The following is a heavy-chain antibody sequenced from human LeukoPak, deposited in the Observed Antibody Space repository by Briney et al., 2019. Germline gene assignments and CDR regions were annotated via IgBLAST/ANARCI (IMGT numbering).Heavy chain of an antibody. J-gene: IGHJ4*02. D-gene: IGHD1-26*01. CDR3: AREERGAAYYFDY. CDR2: ISYDGSNK. CDR1: GFTFSIYA. Sequence: GRSLRLSCAASGFTFSIYAMHWVRQAPGKGLEWVAVISYDGSNKYYADSVKGRFTISRDNSKNTLYLQMNSLRAEDTAVCYCAREERGAAYYFDYWGQGTLATVSS. V-gene: IGHV3-30-3*01.